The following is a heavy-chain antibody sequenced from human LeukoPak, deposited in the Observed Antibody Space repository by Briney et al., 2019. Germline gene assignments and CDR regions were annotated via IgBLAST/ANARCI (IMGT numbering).Heavy chain of an antibody. CDR2: IYYSGST. J-gene: IGHJ3*02. V-gene: IGHV4-61*08. CDR1: GGSINSGGYY. D-gene: IGHD2-8*01. Sequence: PSETLSLTCTVSGGSINSGGYYWSWIRQHPGKGLEWIGYIYYSGSTNYNPSLKSRVTISVDTSKNQFSLKLSSVTAADTAVYYCARGVMDHDAFDIWGQGTMVTVSS. CDR3: ARGVMDHDAFDI.